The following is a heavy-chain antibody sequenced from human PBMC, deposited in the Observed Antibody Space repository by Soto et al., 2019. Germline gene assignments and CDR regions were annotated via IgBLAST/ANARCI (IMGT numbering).Heavy chain of an antibody. CDR1: GFTFSSYA. CDR2: ISYDGSNK. Sequence: GGSLRLSCAASGFTFSSYAMHWVRQAPGKELEWVAVISYDGSNKYYADSVKGRFTISRDNSKNTLYLQMNSLRAEDTAVYYCARGPEEYYDFWSGRFAPYYGMDVWGQGTTVTVSS. J-gene: IGHJ6*02. V-gene: IGHV3-30-3*01. D-gene: IGHD3-3*01. CDR3: ARGPEEYYDFWSGRFAPYYGMDV.